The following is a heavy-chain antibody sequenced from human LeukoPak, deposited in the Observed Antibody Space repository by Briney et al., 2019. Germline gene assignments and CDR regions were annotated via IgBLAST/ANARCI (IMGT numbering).Heavy chain of an antibody. CDR2: IYYTGAT. Sequence: SETLSLTCTVSGGSISSYYWTWIRQPPGKGLEWIGYIYYTGATSYNPSLKSRVTISVDTSKKQFSLKLTSVTAADTAVYYCARDRGFGVVTPIDCWGQGTLVTVSS. D-gene: IGHD3-3*01. CDR3: ARDRGFGVVTPIDC. J-gene: IGHJ4*02. CDR1: GGSISSYY. V-gene: IGHV4-59*12.